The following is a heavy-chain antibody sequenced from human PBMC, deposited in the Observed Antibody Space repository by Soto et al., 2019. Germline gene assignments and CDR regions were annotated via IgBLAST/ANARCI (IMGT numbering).Heavy chain of an antibody. CDR3: ARDQRRGDYTNWFDR. V-gene: IGHV3-30-3*01. J-gene: IGHJ5*02. Sequence: QVQLVESGGGVVQPGRSLRLSCAASGFTFSSYAMHWVRQAPGKGLEWVAVISYDGSNKYYADSVKGRFTISRDNSKNTLYLQMNSLRAEDTAVYYCARDQRRGDYTNWFDRWGQGTLVTVSS. D-gene: IGHD4-17*01. CDR1: GFTFSSYA. CDR2: ISYDGSNK.